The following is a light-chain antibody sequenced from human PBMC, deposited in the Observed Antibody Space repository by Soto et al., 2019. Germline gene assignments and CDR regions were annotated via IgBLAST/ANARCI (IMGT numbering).Light chain of an antibody. CDR1: SSNIGNNY. V-gene: IGLV1-51*01. CDR2: DNS. CDR3: GSWDSRLGVVV. Sequence: QSVLTQPPSVSAAPGQTVTISCFGSSSNIGNNYVSWYQQLPGTAPKVLILDNSKRPSGIPDRFSGSKSGTSATLGITGLQTGDEADYYCGSWDSRLGVVVFGGGTQLTVL. J-gene: IGLJ2*01.